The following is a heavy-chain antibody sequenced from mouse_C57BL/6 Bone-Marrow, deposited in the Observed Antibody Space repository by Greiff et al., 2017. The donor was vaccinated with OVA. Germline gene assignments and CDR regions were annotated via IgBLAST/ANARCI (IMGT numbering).Heavy chain of an antibody. CDR2: IDPNSGGT. Sequence: QVQLQQSGAELVKPGASVKLSCKASGYTFTSYWMHWVKQRPGRGLEWIGRIDPNSGGTKYNEKFKSKATLTVDKPSSSAYMQLSSLTSEDSAVYYCAKDYYGSSYYAMDYWGQGTSVTVSS. CDR3: AKDYYGSSYYAMDY. J-gene: IGHJ4*01. CDR1: GYTFTSYW. V-gene: IGHV1-72*01. D-gene: IGHD1-1*01.